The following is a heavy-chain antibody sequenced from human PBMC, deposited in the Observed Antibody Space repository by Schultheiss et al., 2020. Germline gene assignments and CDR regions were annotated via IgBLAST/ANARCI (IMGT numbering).Heavy chain of an antibody. CDR3: AKEMRYYDSSGYYFRDAFDI. D-gene: IGHD3-22*01. Sequence: GGSLRLSCAASGFTFSSYEMNWVRQAPGKGLEWVAVISYDGSNKYYADSVKGRFTISRDNSKNTLYLQMNSLRAEDTAVYYCAKEMRYYDSSGYYFRDAFDIWGQGTMVTVSS. J-gene: IGHJ3*02. V-gene: IGHV3-30*18. CDR2: ISYDGSNK. CDR1: GFTFSSYE.